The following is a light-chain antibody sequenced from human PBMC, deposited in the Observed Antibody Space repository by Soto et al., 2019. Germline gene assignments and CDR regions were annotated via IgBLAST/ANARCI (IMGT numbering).Light chain of an antibody. CDR3: QKYNNWPRT. CDR2: GAS. Sequence: EIVMTQSPATLSVSPGETATLSCRASQSVSSNLAWYQQKPGQAPRLLIYGASTRATGIPDRFSGSGSGTEFTLTISRLQSEDFAVYYCQKYNNWPRTCGQGTKVDIK. J-gene: IGKJ1*01. V-gene: IGKV3-15*01. CDR1: QSVSSN.